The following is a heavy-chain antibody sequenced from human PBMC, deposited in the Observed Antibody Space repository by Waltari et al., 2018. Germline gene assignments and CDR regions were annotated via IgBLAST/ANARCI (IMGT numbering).Heavy chain of an antibody. CDR1: GFTFSSYW. CDR2: IKQDGSEK. Sequence: EVQLVESGGGLVQPGGSLRLSCAASGFTFSSYWMGWVRQAPGKGLEWVANIKQDGSEKYYVDSVKGRFTISRDNAKNSLYLQMNSLRAEDTAVYYCARGPPYRDISFDYWGQGTLVTVSS. V-gene: IGHV3-7*01. J-gene: IGHJ4*02. D-gene: IGHD5-12*01. CDR3: ARGPPYRDISFDY.